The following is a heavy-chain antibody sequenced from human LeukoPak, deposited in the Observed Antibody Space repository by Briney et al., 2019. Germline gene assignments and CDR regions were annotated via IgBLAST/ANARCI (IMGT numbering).Heavy chain of an antibody. CDR2: ISYDGSNK. CDR3: AGELDYYGMDV. Sequence: PGRSLRLSCAASGFTFSSYAMHWVRQAPGKGLEWVAVISYDGSNKYYADSVKGRFTISRDNSKNTLYLQMNSLRAGDTAVYYCAGELDYYGMDVWGQRTTVTVSS. V-gene: IGHV3-30-3*01. D-gene: IGHD1-1*01. CDR1: GFTFSSYA. J-gene: IGHJ6*02.